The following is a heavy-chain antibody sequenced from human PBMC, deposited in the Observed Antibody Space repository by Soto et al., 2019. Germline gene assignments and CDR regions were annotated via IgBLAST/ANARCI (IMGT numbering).Heavy chain of an antibody. D-gene: IGHD1-26*01. CDR3: ARGESGCYYAFDI. CDR2: IYSGGST. Sequence: GGSLRLSCAASGFTVSSNYMSWVRQAPGKGLEWVSVIYSGGSTYYADSVKGRFTISRHNSKNTLYLQMNSLRADDSDVYYCARGESGCYYAFDIWGQGTMVTVSS. CDR1: GFTVSSNY. V-gene: IGHV3-53*04. J-gene: IGHJ3*02.